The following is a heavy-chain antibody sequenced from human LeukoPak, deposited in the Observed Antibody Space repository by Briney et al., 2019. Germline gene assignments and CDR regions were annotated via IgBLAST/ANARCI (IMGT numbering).Heavy chain of an antibody. CDR3: AKDSLIVVVYSDYFDY. Sequence: GGSLRLSCAASGFTFSSYAMSWVRQAPGKGLEWVSAISGSGGSTYYADSVKGRFTISRDNSKNTLYLQMNSLRAEDTAVYYCAKDSLIVVVYSDYFDYWGQGTLVTVSS. J-gene: IGHJ4*02. CDR1: GFTFSSYA. V-gene: IGHV3-23*01. CDR2: ISGSGGST. D-gene: IGHD3-22*01.